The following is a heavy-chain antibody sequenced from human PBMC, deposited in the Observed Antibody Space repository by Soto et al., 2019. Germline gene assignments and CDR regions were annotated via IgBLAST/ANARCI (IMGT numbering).Heavy chain of an antibody. CDR3: ARGGASGGFWSGYYTHPGYFDY. D-gene: IGHD3-3*01. CDR1: GDSISSGDYY. Sequence: SENLCLTFTICGDSISSGDYYWSWIRQHPGKGREWIGYIYYSGSTYYNPSLKSRVTISVDTSKNQFSLKLSSVTAADTAVYYCARGGASGGFWSGYYTHPGYFDYWGQGTLVPVSS. CDR2: IYYSGST. J-gene: IGHJ4*02. V-gene: IGHV4-30-4*01.